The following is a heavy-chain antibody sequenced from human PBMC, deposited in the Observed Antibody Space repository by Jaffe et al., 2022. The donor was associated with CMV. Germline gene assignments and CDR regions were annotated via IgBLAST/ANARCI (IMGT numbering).Heavy chain of an antibody. CDR2: INHSGST. J-gene: IGHJ4*02. D-gene: IGHD3-16*02. CDR1: GGSFSGYY. CDR3: ARGWRSRLGELSSFDY. V-gene: IGHV4-34*01. Sequence: QVQLQQWGAGLLKPSETLSLTCAVYGGSFSGYYWSWIRQPPGKGLEWIGEINHSGSTNYNPSLKSRVTISVDTSKNQFSLKLSSVTAADTAVYYCARGWRSRLGELSSFDYWGQGTLVTVSS.